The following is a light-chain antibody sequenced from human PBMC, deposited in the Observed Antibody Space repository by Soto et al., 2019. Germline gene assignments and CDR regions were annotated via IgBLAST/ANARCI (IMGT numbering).Light chain of an antibody. CDR2: DAS. V-gene: IGKV3-11*01. CDR3: QQFSSYPLT. J-gene: IGKJ4*01. CDR1: QNISSY. Sequence: EIVLTQSPATLSLSPGKRATLSCRASQNISSYLIWYQQKPGQAPRLLIYDASSKATGIPDRFSGGGSGTDFTLTISRLEPEDFAVYYCQQFSSYPLTFGGGTKVDIK.